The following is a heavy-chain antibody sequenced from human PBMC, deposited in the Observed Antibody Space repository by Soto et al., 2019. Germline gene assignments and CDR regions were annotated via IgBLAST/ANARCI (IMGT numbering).Heavy chain of an antibody. CDR2: ISHTGRT. Sequence: PSETLSLTCRVSGSSITNSFYWGWIRQSPEKGLEWIGSISHTGRTSYNPSLKSRVSIPVDTSKNQFSLTLTSVTAADTAVYYCARDPANLALAVAYFDSWGQGTLVTVSS. J-gene: IGHJ4*02. D-gene: IGHD2-15*01. V-gene: IGHV4-38-2*02. CDR1: GSSITNSFY. CDR3: ARDPANLALAVAYFDS.